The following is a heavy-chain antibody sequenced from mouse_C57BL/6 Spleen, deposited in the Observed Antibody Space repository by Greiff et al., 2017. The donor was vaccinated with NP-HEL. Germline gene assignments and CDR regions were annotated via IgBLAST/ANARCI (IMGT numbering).Heavy chain of an antibody. D-gene: IGHD1-1*01. V-gene: IGHV5-4*03. CDR2: ISDGGSYT. CDR1: GFTFSSYA. J-gene: IGHJ3*01. Sequence: EVKLMESGGGLVKPGGSLKLSCAASGFTFSSYAMSWVRQTPEKRLEWVATISDGGSYTYYPDNVKGRFTISRDNAKNNLYLQMSHLKSEDTAMYYCARGGYYYGSSTWFAYWGQGTLVTVSA. CDR3: ARGGYYYGSSTWFAY.